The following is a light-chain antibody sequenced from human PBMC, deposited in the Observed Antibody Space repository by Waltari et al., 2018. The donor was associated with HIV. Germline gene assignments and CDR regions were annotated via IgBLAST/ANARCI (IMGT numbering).Light chain of an antibody. CDR1: SSDVGGYNY. CDR2: DVS. J-gene: IGLJ3*02. Sequence: QSALTQPASVSGSPGQSITISCTGTSSDVGGYNYVSWYHQHPGKAPNVMIYDVSKRPSGVSNRFSGAKSGNTASLTISGLQAEDEADYYCCSYAGSSTWVFGGGTKLTVL. CDR3: CSYAGSSTWV. V-gene: IGLV2-23*02.